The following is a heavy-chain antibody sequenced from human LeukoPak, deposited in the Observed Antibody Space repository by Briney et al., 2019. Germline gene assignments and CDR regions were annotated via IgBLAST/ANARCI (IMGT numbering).Heavy chain of an antibody. V-gene: IGHV1-2*02. D-gene: IGHD3-3*01. Sequence: ASVKVSCKASGYTFTGYYMHWVRQAPGQGLEWMGWINPNSGGTNYAQKFQGRVTMTRDTSISTAYMELSGLRSDDTAVYYCARDFWSGYYGVGYWGQGTLVAVSS. CDR3: ARDFWSGYYGVGY. CDR2: INPNSGGT. CDR1: GYTFTGYY. J-gene: IGHJ4*02.